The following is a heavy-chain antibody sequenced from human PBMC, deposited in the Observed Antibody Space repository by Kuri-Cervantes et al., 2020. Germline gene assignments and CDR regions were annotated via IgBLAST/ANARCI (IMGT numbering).Heavy chain of an antibody. D-gene: IGHD3-10*01. CDR3: ARGGDMTPDI. Sequence: SETLSLTCTVSGGSVSSGSYYWSWIRQPPGKGLEWIGSIYHSGSTYYNPSLKSRVTISVDTSKNQFSLKLSSVTAADTAVYYCARGGDMTPDIWGQGTMVTVSS. CDR2: IYHSGST. CDR1: GGSVSSGSYY. J-gene: IGHJ3*02. V-gene: IGHV4-39*07.